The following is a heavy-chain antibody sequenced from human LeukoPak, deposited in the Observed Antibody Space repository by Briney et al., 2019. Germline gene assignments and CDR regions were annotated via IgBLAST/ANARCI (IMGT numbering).Heavy chain of an antibody. CDR3: TRDRDSGYDLILDY. Sequence: PGGSLRLSCAASGFTFTIYGMHWVRQAPGKGLEWVGFIRSKAYGGTTEYAASVKGRFTISRDDSKSIAYLQMNSLKTEDTAVYYCTRDRDSGYDLILDYWGQGTLVTVSS. D-gene: IGHD5-12*01. CDR1: GFTFTIYG. J-gene: IGHJ4*02. CDR2: IRSKAYGGTT. V-gene: IGHV3-49*04.